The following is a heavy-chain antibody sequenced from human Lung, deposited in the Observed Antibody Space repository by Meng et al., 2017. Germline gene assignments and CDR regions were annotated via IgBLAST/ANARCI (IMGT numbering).Heavy chain of an antibody. CDR3: ARGRVVVAATPSDY. D-gene: IGHD2-15*01. J-gene: IGHJ4*02. CDR2: ISSSSA. V-gene: IGHV3-21*01. CDR1: GFPFSSYS. Sequence: EVPLVESGGGLVQPGGSLILSCAASGFPFSSYSMNWVRQGPGKGLEWVSSISSSSAYADSVKGRFTISRDNAKNSLYLQMNSLRAEDTAVYYCARGRVVVAATPSDYWGQGTLVTVSS.